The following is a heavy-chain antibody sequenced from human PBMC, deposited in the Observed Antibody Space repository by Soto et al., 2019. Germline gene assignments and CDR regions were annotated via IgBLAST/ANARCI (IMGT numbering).Heavy chain of an antibody. Sequence: SVKVSCKASGGTFSNSVISWVRQAPGQGLEWVRGIIPIFDTPNYAQKFQGRVTIVADESTSTGFMELTSLRSEDTAVYYCARAPILAGVHTYEHYFDLWGQGTLVTVSS. V-gene: IGHV1-69*13. J-gene: IGHJ4*02. D-gene: IGHD3-3*01. CDR3: ARAPILAGVHTYEHYFDL. CDR1: GGTFSNSV. CDR2: IIPIFDTP.